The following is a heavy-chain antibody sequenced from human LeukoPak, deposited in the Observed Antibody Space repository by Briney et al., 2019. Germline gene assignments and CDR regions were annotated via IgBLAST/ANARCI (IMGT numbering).Heavy chain of an antibody. Sequence: PGGSLRLSCAASGFSFSNFYMNWVRQAPGQGLEWVANIIEDGSAEKYGGSVRGRFAVSRDNAMNSLFLQMNSLRAEESGVYSCARNLVFEDTTMAQHDAFDIWGQGTMVTVSS. CDR1: GFSFSNFY. D-gene: IGHD5-18*01. CDR3: ARNLVFEDTTMAQHDAFDI. J-gene: IGHJ3*02. CDR2: IIEDGSAE. V-gene: IGHV3-7*01.